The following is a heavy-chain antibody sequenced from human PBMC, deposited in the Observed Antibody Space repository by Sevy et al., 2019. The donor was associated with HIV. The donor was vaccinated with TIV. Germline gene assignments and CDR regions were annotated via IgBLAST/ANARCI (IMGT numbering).Heavy chain of an antibody. D-gene: IGHD4-17*01. V-gene: IGHV3-11*01. CDR1: GFTFSDYY. CDR2: ISGSDNTI. CDR3: ARDHVKDGDLGDYYYFAMDV. J-gene: IGHJ6*02. Sequence: GGSLRLSCAASGFTFSDYYMSWIRQAPGKGLEWLSYISGSDNTIYYADSVKGRFTISRDKAKNSLYLQMNSQRAEDTAVYYCARDHVKDGDLGDYYYFAMDVWGQGTSVTVSS.